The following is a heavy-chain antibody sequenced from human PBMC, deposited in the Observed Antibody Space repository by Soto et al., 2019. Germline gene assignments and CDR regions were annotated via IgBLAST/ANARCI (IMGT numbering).Heavy chain of an antibody. CDR3: AKNIGGYDGLDY. D-gene: IGHD5-12*01. CDR2: ISYDGSNK. Sequence: ESGGGVVQPGRSLRLSCAASGFTFSSYGMHWVRQAPGKGLEWVAVISYDGSNKYYADSVKGRFTISRDNSKNTLYLQMNSLRAEDTAVYYCAKNIGGYDGLDYWGQGTLVTVSS. CDR1: GFTFSSYG. V-gene: IGHV3-30*18. J-gene: IGHJ4*02.